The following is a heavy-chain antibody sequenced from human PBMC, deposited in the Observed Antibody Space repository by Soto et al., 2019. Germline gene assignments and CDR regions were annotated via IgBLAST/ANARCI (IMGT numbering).Heavy chain of an antibody. CDR2: IWYDGSNK. D-gene: IGHD6-19*01. Sequence: GGSLRLSCAASGFTFSSYGMHWVRQAPGKGLEWVAVIWYDGSNKYYADSVKGRFTISRDNSKNTLYLQMNSLRAEDTAVYYCARDIGIAVAGSAFDIWGQGAMVTVSS. V-gene: IGHV3-33*01. CDR1: GFTFSSYG. J-gene: IGHJ3*02. CDR3: ARDIGIAVAGSAFDI.